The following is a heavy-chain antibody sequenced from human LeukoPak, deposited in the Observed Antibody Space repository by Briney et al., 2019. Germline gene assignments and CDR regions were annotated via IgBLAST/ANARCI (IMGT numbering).Heavy chain of an antibody. J-gene: IGHJ5*02. CDR2: INHSGST. Sequence: SETLSLTCAVYGGSFSGYYWSWIRQPPGKGLEWIGEINHSGSTNYNPSLKSRVTISVDTSKNQFSLKLSSVTAADTAVYYCARGGSGGYYGSGSYYMGHNWFDPWGQGTLVTVSS. CDR3: ARGGSGGYYGSGSYYMGHNWFDP. CDR1: GGSFSGYY. D-gene: IGHD3-10*01. V-gene: IGHV4-34*01.